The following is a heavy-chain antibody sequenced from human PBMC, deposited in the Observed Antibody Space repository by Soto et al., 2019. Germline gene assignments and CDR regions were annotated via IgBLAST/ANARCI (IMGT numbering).Heavy chain of an antibody. J-gene: IGHJ6*02. CDR2: INAGNGNT. V-gene: IGHV1-3*01. CDR1: GFTFTSSA. CDR3: ARDPSYYGMDV. Sequence: ASVKVSCKASGFTFTSSAMHWVRQAPGQGLEWMGWINAGNGNTKYSQKFQGRVTITRDTSASTAYMELSSLRSEDTAVYYCARDPSYYGMDVWGQGTTVTVSS.